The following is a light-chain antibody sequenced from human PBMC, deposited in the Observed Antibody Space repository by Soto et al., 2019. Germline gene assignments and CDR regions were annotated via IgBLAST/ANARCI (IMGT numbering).Light chain of an antibody. Sequence: DIVMTQSPDSLAVSLGERATINCKSSQSVLYSSNNKNYLAWYQQKAGQPPKLLISWASTRESGVPDRFSGSGSGKDFTLTISSLQAEDVAVYYCQQYYGSTPRTFGRGTKVEI. CDR2: WAS. V-gene: IGKV4-1*01. CDR3: QQYYGSTPRT. CDR1: QSVLYSSNNKNY. J-gene: IGKJ1*01.